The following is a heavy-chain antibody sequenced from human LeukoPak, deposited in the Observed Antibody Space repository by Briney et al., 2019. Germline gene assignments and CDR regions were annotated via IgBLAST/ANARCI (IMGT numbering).Heavy chain of an antibody. J-gene: IGHJ4*02. Sequence: AGGSLRLSCAASGFTFNNYAMSWVRQAPGKGLEWVSAVSGSGGSTYYADSVKGRFTISKDNSKNTLYLQMNSQRPDDTAVYYCAKDRGDGYPTHFDYWGQGTLVTVSS. D-gene: IGHD5-24*01. CDR1: GFTFNNYA. CDR2: VSGSGGST. CDR3: AKDRGDGYPTHFDY. V-gene: IGHV3-23*01.